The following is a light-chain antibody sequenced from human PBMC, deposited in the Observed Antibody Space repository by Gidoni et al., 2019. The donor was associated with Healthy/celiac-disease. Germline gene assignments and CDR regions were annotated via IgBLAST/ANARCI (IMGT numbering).Light chain of an antibody. J-gene: IGLJ3*02. Sequence: QSVLTPPPSASGTPGQRVTISCSGSSSNIGSNTVNWYQQLPGTAPKLLIYSNNQRPSGVPDRCSGSKSGTSASLAISGLQSEDEADYYCAAWDDSLNGPVFGGGTKLTVL. V-gene: IGLV1-44*01. CDR1: SSNIGSNT. CDR2: SNN. CDR3: AAWDDSLNGPV.